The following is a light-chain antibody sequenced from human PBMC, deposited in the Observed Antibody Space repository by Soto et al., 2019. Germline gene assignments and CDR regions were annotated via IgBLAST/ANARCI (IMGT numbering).Light chain of an antibody. Sequence: EIVMTQSPATLSVSPGGRATLSCRASQSVSSNLAWYQRKPGQAPRLIIYGASNRATGIPDRFSGSWSGTDCTLTISRLEPEDVAVYYCHQFGDSPQTFGQGAKVDIK. CDR1: QSVSSN. CDR3: HQFGDSPQT. V-gene: IGKV3-20*01. J-gene: IGKJ1*01. CDR2: GAS.